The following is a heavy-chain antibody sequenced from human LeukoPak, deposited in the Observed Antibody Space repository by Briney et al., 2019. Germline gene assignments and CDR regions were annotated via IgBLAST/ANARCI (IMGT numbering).Heavy chain of an antibody. CDR1: GFTVSINY. J-gene: IGHJ4*02. CDR2: IYSGGST. D-gene: IGHD6-13*01. V-gene: IGHV3-66*01. CDR3: ARGPDSSNWYEPVDY. Sequence: PGGSLRPSCAASGFTVSINYMSWVRQAPGKGLEWVSVIYSGGSTYHADSVKGRFTISRDNSKNTVYLQMNSLRAEDTAVYYCARGPDSSNWYEPVDYWGQGTLVTVSS.